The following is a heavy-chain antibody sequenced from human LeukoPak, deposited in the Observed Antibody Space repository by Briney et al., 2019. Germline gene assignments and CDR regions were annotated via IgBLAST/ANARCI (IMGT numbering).Heavy chain of an antibody. CDR3: ARDSLGMSTLDS. D-gene: IGHD5/OR15-5a*01. CDR1: GFTFSSSA. J-gene: IGHJ4*02. Sequence: PGGSLRLSCAASGFTFSSSAMSWVRQAPGKGLEWVSAISNNGGYTYYADSVQGRFTISRDNSKSTLCLQMNCLRAEDTAVYYCARDSLGMSTLDSWGQGTLVTVSS. V-gene: IGHV3-23*01. CDR2: ISNNGGYT.